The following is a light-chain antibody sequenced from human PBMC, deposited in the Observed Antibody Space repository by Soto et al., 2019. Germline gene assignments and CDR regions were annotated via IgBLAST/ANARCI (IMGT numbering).Light chain of an antibody. J-gene: IGLJ1*01. Sequence: QSVLTQPASVSGSPGQSITISCTGTSSDIGASNYVSWYQQHPGQAPKLMISDVSNRPSGISDRFSGSKSGNTASLTISGFQAESAADSYCLSRSRNSDTRYVFGTGTKLTVL. CDR2: DVS. CDR3: LSRSRNSDTRYV. V-gene: IGLV2-14*03. CDR1: SSDIGASNY.